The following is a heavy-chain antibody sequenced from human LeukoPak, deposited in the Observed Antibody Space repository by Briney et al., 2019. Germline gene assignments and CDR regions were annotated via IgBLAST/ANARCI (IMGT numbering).Heavy chain of an antibody. V-gene: IGHV3-7*05. Sequence: GGSLRLSCAASGFTFRTYWMSWVRQAPGKGLEWVANIKRDGSKIYYVASVKGRFTISRDNDKNSLYLQMNSLRAEDTAVYYCTRDSQGSGIYSVDYWGQGTLVTVSS. CDR2: IKRDGSKI. D-gene: IGHD3-10*01. CDR1: GFTFRTYW. CDR3: TRDSQGSGIYSVDY. J-gene: IGHJ4*02.